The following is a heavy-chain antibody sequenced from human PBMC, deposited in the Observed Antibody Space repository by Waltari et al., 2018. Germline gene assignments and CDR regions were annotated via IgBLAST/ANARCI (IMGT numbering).Heavy chain of an antibody. CDR1: GNTFTSHA. Sequence: VQLVQSGAEVKKTGASVKVSCKASGNTFTSHALHWVRQARGKGLEWVLAISGSGGSTYYADSVKGRFTIARDNSKNTLYLQMNSLRAEDTAVYYCAKALILRFLEIWGQGTMVTVSS. D-gene: IGHD3-3*01. J-gene: IGHJ3*02. CDR2: ISGSGGST. CDR3: AKALILRFLEI. V-gene: IGHV3-23*04.